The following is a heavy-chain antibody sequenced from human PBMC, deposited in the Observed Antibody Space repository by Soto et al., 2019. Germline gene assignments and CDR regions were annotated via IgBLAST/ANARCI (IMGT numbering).Heavy chain of an antibody. CDR2: ISTYNGNT. J-gene: IGHJ6*02. CDR3: ARDANHFWSVSHYGMDV. D-gene: IGHD3-3*02. Sequence: QVQLVQSGGEVKKPGASVKVSCKASGFTFTNYGIVWVRQAPGQGLEWMGWISTYNGNTDYAQKFQGRVTMTADTSTSPAYMELRRLRSDDTAVYYCARDANHFWSVSHYGMDVWGHGTTVTVSS. CDR1: GFTFTNYG. V-gene: IGHV1-18*01.